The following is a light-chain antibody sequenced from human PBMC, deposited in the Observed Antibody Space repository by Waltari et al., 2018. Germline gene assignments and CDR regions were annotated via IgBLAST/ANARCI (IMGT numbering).Light chain of an antibody. J-gene: IGKJ4*01. Sequence: CRASQYISYYLNWYQQKPGKAPTLLISAASSLQSGVPSRFSGSGSGTFFTLTISNLQPEDFATYYCQQSKNAPLTFGGGTRVEI. CDR2: AAS. CDR3: QQSKNAPLT. V-gene: IGKV1-39*01. CDR1: QYISYY.